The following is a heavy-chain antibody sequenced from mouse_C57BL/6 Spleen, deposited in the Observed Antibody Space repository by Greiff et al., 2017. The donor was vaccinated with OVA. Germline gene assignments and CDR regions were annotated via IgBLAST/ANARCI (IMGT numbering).Heavy chain of an antibody. V-gene: IGHV5-4*01. CDR1: GFTFSSYA. D-gene: IGHD2-4*01. J-gene: IGHJ1*03. CDR2: ISDGGSYT. Sequence: EVQRVESGGGLVKPGGSLKLSCAASGFTFSSYAMSWVRQTPEKRLEWVATISDGGSYTYYPDNIKGRFTISRDNAKNNLYLQMSHLKSEDTAMYYCAREGYDYDWYFDVWGTGTTVTVSS. CDR3: AREGYDYDWYFDV.